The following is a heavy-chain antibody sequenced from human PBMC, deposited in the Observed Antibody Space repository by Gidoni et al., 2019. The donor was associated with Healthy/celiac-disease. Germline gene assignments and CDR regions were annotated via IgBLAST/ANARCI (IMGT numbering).Heavy chain of an antibody. CDR1: GFTFVDYT. V-gene: IGHV3-43*01. CDR3: AKEIAAVTNYYGMDV. Sequence: EVQLVESGGVVVQPGGSLRLSCAASGFTFVDYTMHWVRQAPGKGLEWVSLIRWDGGSTYYADTVKGRFTISRDNSKNSLYLQMNSLRTEDTALYYCAKEIAAVTNYYGMDVWGQGTTVTVSS. CDR2: IRWDGGST. J-gene: IGHJ6*02. D-gene: IGHD4-17*01.